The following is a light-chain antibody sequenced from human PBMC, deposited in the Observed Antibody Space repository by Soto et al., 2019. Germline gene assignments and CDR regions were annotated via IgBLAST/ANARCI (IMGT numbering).Light chain of an antibody. CDR1: QNINFY. CDR3: QQSSSTPRT. J-gene: IGKJ2*02. Sequence: DIPMAQSPSSLSASIGDKITITCRASQNINFYLNWYQHKPGKAPKVLIYAASSLQSEVPSRFNGSGFGTEFTLTISSLQPEDFATYYCQQSSSTPRTFGQGTKLEIK. CDR2: AAS. V-gene: IGKV1-39*01.